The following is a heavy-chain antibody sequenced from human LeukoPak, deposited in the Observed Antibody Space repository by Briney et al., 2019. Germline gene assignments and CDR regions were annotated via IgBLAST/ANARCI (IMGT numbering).Heavy chain of an antibody. CDR2: IKAGNGNT. J-gene: IGHJ6*03. V-gene: IGHV1-3*01. Sequence: ASVKVSCKASGYTFTSYAMHWVRQAPGQRLEWMGWIKAGNGNTKYSQNFKGRVTITRDKSASTAYMELRSLRSDDTAVYYCARVGNYDFWSGSVLYYYYMDVWGKGTTVTVSS. D-gene: IGHD3-3*01. CDR1: GYTFTSYA. CDR3: ARVGNYDFWSGSVLYYYYMDV.